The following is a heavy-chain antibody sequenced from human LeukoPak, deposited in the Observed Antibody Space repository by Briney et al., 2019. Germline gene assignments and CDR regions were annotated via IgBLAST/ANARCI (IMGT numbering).Heavy chain of an antibody. V-gene: IGHV3-11*06. Sequence: GGSLRLSCAASGFTFSDYYMSWIRQAPGKGLEWASYISSSSSYTNYADSVKGRFTISRDNAKNSLYLQMNSLRAEDTAVYYCARQGPLTTAVTTRTNPFDYWGQGTLVTVSS. CDR2: ISSSSSYT. CDR3: ARQGPLTTAVTTRTNPFDY. J-gene: IGHJ4*02. CDR1: GFTFSDYY. D-gene: IGHD4-11*01.